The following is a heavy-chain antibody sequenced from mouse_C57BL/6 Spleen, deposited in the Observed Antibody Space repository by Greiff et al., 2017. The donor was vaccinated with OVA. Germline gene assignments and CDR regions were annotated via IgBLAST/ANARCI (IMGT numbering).Heavy chain of an antibody. CDR2: IYPGSGNT. J-gene: IGHJ2*01. Sequence: VQLQQSGAELVRPGASVKLSCKASGYTFTDYYINWVKQRPGQGLEWIARIYPGSGNTYYNEKFKGKATLTAEKSSSTAYMQLSSLTSEDSAVYFCARSNYGSSWDYWGQGTTLTVSS. D-gene: IGHD1-1*01. CDR3: ARSNYGSSWDY. V-gene: IGHV1-76*01. CDR1: GYTFTDYY.